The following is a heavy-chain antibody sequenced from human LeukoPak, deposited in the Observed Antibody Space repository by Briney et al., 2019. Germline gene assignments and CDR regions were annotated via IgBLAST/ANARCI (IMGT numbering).Heavy chain of an antibody. CDR2: IYTGGNT. J-gene: IGHJ3*02. V-gene: IGHV3-53*01. Sequence: GGSLRLSCAASGFTVRSNYMNWVRQAPGKGLEWVSVIYTGGNTYYADSVKGRFTISRDNSKNTLYLQMHSLRAEDTAVYYCASPSSGQSFDIWGQGTMVTVSS. D-gene: IGHD6-19*01. CDR1: GFTVRSNY. CDR3: ASPSSGQSFDI.